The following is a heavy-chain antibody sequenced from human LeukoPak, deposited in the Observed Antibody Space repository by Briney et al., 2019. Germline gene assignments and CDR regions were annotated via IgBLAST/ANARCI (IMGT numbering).Heavy chain of an antibody. CDR3: ASRDYSNYYFDC. Sequence: GSLRLSCAASGFTFSNAWMSWVRQAPGKGLEWIGSIYHSGSTYYNPSLKSRVTISVDTSKNRFSLKLSSVTAADTAVYYCASRDYSNYYFDCWGHGTLVTVSS. V-gene: IGHV4-59*05. D-gene: IGHD4-11*01. CDR2: IYHSGST. CDR1: GFTFSNAW. J-gene: IGHJ4*01.